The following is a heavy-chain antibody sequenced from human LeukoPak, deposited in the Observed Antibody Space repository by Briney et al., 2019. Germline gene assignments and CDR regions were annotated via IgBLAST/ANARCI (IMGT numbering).Heavy chain of an antibody. V-gene: IGHV3-33*01. J-gene: IGHJ4*02. D-gene: IGHD6-13*01. CDR1: AFTFSSYG. Sequence: PGGSLRLSCAASAFTFSSYGMHWVRRAPGKGLEWVAVIWYDGSNKYYAGSVKGRFTISRDNSKNTLYLQMNSLRAEDTAVYYCARALVSGYFDYWGQGTLVTVSS. CDR2: IWYDGSNK. CDR3: ARALVSGYFDY.